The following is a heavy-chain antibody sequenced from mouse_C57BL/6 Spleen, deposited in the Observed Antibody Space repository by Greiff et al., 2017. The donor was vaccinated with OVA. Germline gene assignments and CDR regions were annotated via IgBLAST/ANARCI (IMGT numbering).Heavy chain of an antibody. V-gene: IGHV1-42*01. D-gene: IGHD2-5*01. CDR1: GYSFPGYY. CDR2: INPSTGGT. J-gene: IGHJ4*01. CDR3: ARLGDSSYYSNYEDY. Sequence: VQLTVSGPELVKPGASVKISCKASGYSFPGYYMNWVKQSPEKSLEWIGEINPSTGGTTYNQKFKAKATLTVDKSSSTAYMQLKSLTSEDSAVYYCARLGDSSYYSNYEDYWGQGTSVTVAS.